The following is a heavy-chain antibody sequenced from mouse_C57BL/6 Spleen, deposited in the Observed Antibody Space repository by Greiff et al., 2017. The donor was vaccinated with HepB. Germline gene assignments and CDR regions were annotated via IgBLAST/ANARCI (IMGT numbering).Heavy chain of an antibody. Sequence: VQLQESGAELVRPGASVKLSCKASGYTFTDYYINWVKQRPGQGLEWIARIYPGSGNTYYNEKFKGKATLTAEKSSSTAYMQLSSLTSEDSAVYFCARYYYGSSYGGYFDVWGTGTTVTVSS. D-gene: IGHD1-1*01. J-gene: IGHJ1*03. CDR2: IYPGSGNT. V-gene: IGHV1-76*01. CDR1: GYTFTDYY. CDR3: ARYYYGSSYGGYFDV.